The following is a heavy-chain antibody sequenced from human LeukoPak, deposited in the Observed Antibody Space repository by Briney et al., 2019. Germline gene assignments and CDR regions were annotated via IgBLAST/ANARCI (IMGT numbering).Heavy chain of an antibody. CDR1: GFTFSSYA. V-gene: IGHV3-7*04. Sequence: GGSLRLSCAASGFTFSSYAMSWARQARGEGLECVAYIKQEDREKHPVHSVTGRFTISRDKAQNSLYLQMYDWSGEATVVYYFGRVIFGVVIIPYFDSWGQGILVTVSS. CDR3: GRVIFGVVIIPYFDS. J-gene: IGHJ4*02. CDR2: IKQEDREK. D-gene: IGHD3-3*01.